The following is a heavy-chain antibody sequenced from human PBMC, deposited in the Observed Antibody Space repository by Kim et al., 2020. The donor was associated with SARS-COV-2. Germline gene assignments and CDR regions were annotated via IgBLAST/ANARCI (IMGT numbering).Heavy chain of an antibody. CDR2: INAGNGNT. D-gene: IGHD3-22*01. CDR1: GYTFTSYA. V-gene: IGHV1-3*01. J-gene: IGHJ5*02. Sequence: ASVKVSCKASGYTFTSYAMHWVRQAPGQRLEWMGWINAGNGNTKYSQKVQGRVTITRDTSASTAYMELSSLRSEDTAVYYCAREGYYYDSRLGFDPWGQGTLVTVSS. CDR3: AREGYYYDSRLGFDP.